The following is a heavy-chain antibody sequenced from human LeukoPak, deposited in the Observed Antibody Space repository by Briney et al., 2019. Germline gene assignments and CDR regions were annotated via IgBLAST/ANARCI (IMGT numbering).Heavy chain of an antibody. V-gene: IGHV1-69*13. CDR3: ARDRALIRELWSASAFDY. CDR2: IIPIFGTA. CDR1: GGTFSSYA. J-gene: IGHJ4*02. D-gene: IGHD5-18*01. Sequence: WASVKVSCKASGGTFSSYAISWVRQAPGQGLEWMGGIIPIFGTANYAQKFQGRVTITADESTSTAYMELSNLRSEDTAVYFCARDRALIRELWSASAFDYWGQGTLVTVSS.